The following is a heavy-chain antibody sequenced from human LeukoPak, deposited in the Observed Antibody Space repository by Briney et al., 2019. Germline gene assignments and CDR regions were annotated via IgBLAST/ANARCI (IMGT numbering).Heavy chain of an antibody. J-gene: IGHJ1*01. V-gene: IGHV1-18*01. CDR1: GYTFTSYG. CDR3: ARSRRFFGYFQH. CDR2: VSAYNGNT. Sequence: VASVKVSCKASGYTFTSYGISWVRQAPGQGLEWMGWVSAYNGNTDYAQKLQGRVTMTTETSTSTAYMELRSLRSDDTAVYYCARSRRFFGYFQHWGQGTLVTVST. D-gene: IGHD3-3*01.